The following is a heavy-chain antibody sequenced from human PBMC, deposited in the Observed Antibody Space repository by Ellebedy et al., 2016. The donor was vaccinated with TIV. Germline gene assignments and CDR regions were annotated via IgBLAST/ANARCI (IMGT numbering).Heavy chain of an antibody. CDR3: ARGLRWLLRPYFDY. D-gene: IGHD4-23*01. CDR1: GGSISSSSYY. J-gene: IGHJ4*02. Sequence: SETLSLXXTVSGGSISSSSYYWGWIRQPPGKGLEWIGSIYYSGSTYYNPSLKSRVTISVDTSKNQFSLKLSSVTAADTAVYYCARGLRWLLRPYFDYWGQGTLVTVSS. CDR2: IYYSGST. V-gene: IGHV4-39*07.